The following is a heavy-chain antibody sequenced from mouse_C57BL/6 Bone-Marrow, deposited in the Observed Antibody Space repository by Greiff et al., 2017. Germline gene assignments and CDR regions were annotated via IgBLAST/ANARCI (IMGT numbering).Heavy chain of an antibody. J-gene: IGHJ2*01. V-gene: IGHV1-50*01. Sequence: VQLQQPGAELVKPGASVKLSCKASGYTFTSYWMQWVKQRPGPGLEWIGEIDPSDSYTNYNQKFKSKATLTVYTSSSTAYMQLSSLTSEDSAVYYCASYGWYYCDYWGQGTTLTVSS. CDR2: IDPSDSYT. CDR1: GYTFTSYW. CDR3: ASYGWYYCDY. D-gene: IGHD1-2*01.